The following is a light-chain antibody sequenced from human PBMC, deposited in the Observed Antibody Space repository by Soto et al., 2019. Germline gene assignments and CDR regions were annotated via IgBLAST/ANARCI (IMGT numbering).Light chain of an antibody. J-gene: IGLJ2*01. CDR1: SSNIGSNA. CDR3: AAWDDSLNGL. Sequence: QAVVTQPPSASGTPGQRVTISCSGSSSNIGSNAVNWYQQLPGTAPKLLIYSTNQRPSGVPDRFSGSKSGTSASLAISGRQSEDEADYYCAAWDDSLNGLFGGGTKLTVL. CDR2: STN. V-gene: IGLV1-44*01.